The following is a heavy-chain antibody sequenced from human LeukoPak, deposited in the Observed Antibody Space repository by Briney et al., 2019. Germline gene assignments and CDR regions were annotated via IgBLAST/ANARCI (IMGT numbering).Heavy chain of an antibody. V-gene: IGHV4-39*01. Sequence: SETLSLTCTVSGDSIRSSRYHWAWVRQPPGKGLEWIGSSHYSGSTYYNPSLKSRVTISVDTPKNQLSLKLNSATSSDTAVYFCARRDYGGLLDYWGQGTLVTVSS. CDR2: SHYSGST. CDR1: GDSIRSSRYH. J-gene: IGHJ4*02. CDR3: ARRDYGGLLDY. D-gene: IGHD4-23*01.